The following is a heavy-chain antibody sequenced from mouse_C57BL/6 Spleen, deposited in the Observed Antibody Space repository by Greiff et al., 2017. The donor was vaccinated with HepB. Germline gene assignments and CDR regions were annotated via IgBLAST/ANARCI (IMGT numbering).Heavy chain of an antibody. CDR2: ISSGSSTI. V-gene: IGHV5-17*01. CDR1: GFTFSDYG. Sequence: EVKVVESGGGLVKPGGSLKLSCAASGFTFSDYGMHWVRQAPEKGLEWVAYISSGSSTIYYADTVKGRFTISRNNAKNTLFLQMTSLRSEDTAMYYCARRGGYGSSSLYAMDYWGQGTSVTVSS. CDR3: ARRGGYGSSSLYAMDY. J-gene: IGHJ4*01. D-gene: IGHD1-1*01.